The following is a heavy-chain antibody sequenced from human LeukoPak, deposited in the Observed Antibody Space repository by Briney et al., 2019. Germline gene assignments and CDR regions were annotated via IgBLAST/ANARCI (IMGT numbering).Heavy chain of an antibody. CDR2: IYDNGYT. J-gene: IGHJ4*02. CDR3: ARSSGLLRVGNLEPPTPLDS. V-gene: IGHV4-59*01. D-gene: IGHD3-10*01. CDR1: GGSINTYF. Sequence: SETLSLTCTVSGGSINTYFWNWIRQSPGKGLEWIGFIYDNGYTKYSPSLVSRVTMSVDTSKNQVSLWLGSVTAADTAFYYCARSSGLLRVGNLEPPTPLDSWGQGTLVTVSS.